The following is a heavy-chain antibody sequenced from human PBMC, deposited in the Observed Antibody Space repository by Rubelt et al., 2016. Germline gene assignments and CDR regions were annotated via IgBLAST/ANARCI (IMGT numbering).Heavy chain of an antibody. J-gene: IGHJ4*02. V-gene: IGHV4-31*03. CDR3: ARAVDFWSGYPFDY. CDR1: GGSISSDGYY. CDR2: IYYTGSA. D-gene: IGHD3-3*01. Sequence: QVQLQESGPGLVKPSQTLSLTCTVSGGSISSDGYYWTWVRQHPGKALEWIGYIYYTGSAYYNPSLKSRVTISVDTSKNQFSLKLSSVTAADTAVYYCARAVDFWSGYPFDYWGQGTLVTVSS.